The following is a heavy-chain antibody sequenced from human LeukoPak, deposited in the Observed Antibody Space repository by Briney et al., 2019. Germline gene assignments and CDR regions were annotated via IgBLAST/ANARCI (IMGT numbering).Heavy chain of an antibody. CDR2: IKHDGSGK. Sequence: GGSLRLSCEASGFSFSDHWMGWVRQAPVKGLEFVANIKHDGSGKEYVDSVKGRFTISRDNAKNSVYLEMSSLRAEDTAVYYCAKWRWRQSEYEDWGQGTLVTVSS. CDR1: GFSFSDHW. V-gene: IGHV3-7*01. J-gene: IGHJ4*02. D-gene: IGHD5-24*01. CDR3: AKWRWRQSEYED.